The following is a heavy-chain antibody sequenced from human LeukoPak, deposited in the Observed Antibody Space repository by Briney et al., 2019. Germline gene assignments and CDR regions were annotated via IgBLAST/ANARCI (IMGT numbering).Heavy chain of an antibody. J-gene: IGHJ4*02. V-gene: IGHV3-23*01. D-gene: IGHD6-19*01. CDR1: GFTFSSYA. Sequence: PGGSLRLSCAASGFTFSSYAMSWVRQAPGKGLEWVSAISGSGGSTYYAGSVKGRFTISRDNSKNTLYLQMNSLRAEDTAMYYCAKGRGGFSSGWYYDYWGQGTLVTVSS. CDR2: ISGSGGST. CDR3: AKGRGGFSSGWYYDY.